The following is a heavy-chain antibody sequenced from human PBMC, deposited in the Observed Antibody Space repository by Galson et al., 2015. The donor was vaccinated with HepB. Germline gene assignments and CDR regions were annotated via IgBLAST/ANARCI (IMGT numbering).Heavy chain of an antibody. J-gene: IGHJ3*02. CDR2: IFWNDDK. CDR3: ARRRGGDYSDSFDI. CDR1: GFSLSTSGVG. V-gene: IGHV2-5*01. D-gene: IGHD3-22*01. Sequence: PALVKPTQTLTLTCTFSGFSLSTSGVGVGWIRQPPGKALGWLALIFWNDDKRYSPSLKSRLTITKDTPKNQVVLTMTNVDPVDTATYFCARRRGGDYSDSFDIWGQGTMVTVSS.